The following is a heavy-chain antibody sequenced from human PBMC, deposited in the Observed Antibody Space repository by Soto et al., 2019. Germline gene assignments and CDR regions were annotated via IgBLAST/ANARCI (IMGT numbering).Heavy chain of an antibody. V-gene: IGHV3-23*01. J-gene: IGHJ5*02. CDR2: ISGSGGST. Sequence: EVQLLEFGGGLVQPGGSLRLSCAASGFTFSSYAMSWVRQAPGKGLEWVSAISGSGGSTYYADSVKGRFTISRDNSKNPLYLQMNSLRAEDTAVYYCAKDRGIVVAGWFDPWGQGTLVTVSS. CDR3: AKDRGIVVAGWFDP. D-gene: IGHD3-22*01. CDR1: GFTFSSYA.